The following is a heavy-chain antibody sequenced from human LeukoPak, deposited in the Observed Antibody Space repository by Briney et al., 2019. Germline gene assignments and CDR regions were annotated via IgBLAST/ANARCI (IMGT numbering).Heavy chain of an antibody. Sequence: GGSLRLSCAASEFTFSSYSMNWVRQAPGKGLEWVSYITNSGNSKSYADSVKGRFTISRDNTKNSLYLQMNSLRADDTAVYYCARDFTPEWFDIHWGQGTLVTVS. V-gene: IGHV3-48*01. D-gene: IGHD3-3*01. CDR1: EFTFSSYS. J-gene: IGHJ4*02. CDR2: ITNSGNSK. CDR3: ARDFTPEWFDIH.